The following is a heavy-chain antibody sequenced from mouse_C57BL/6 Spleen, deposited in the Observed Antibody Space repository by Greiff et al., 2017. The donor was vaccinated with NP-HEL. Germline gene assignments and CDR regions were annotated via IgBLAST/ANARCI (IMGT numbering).Heavy chain of an antibody. Sequence: QVQLQQPGAELVRPGSSVKLSCKASGYTFTSYWMHWVKQRPIQGLEWIGNIDPSDSETHYNQKFKDKATLTVDKSSSTAYMQLSSLTSEDSAVYYCARRGYYGSSPDFEYWGQGTTLTVSS. CDR3: ARRGYYGSSPDFEY. CDR2: IDPSDSET. CDR1: GYTFTSYW. D-gene: IGHD1-1*01. V-gene: IGHV1-52*01. J-gene: IGHJ2*01.